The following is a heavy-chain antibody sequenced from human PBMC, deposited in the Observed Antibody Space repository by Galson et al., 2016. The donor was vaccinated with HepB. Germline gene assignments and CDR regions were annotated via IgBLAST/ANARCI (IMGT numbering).Heavy chain of an antibody. J-gene: IGHJ5*02. CDR3: AGPGFGLILYGFDP. V-gene: IGHV4-39*01. D-gene: IGHD2-15*01. CDR2: IYYSGST. Sequence: SETLSLTCTVSGGSISSNTYYWGWIRQPPGKGLEWIGCIYYSGSTYYNPSFKSRVTISVDTSKNQFSLQLSSVTAADTAVYYCAGPGFGLILYGFDPWGQGTLVTVSS. CDR1: GGSISSNTYY.